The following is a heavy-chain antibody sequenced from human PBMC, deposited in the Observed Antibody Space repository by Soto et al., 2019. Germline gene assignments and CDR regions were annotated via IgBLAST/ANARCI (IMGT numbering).Heavy chain of an antibody. CDR2: INPNSGGT. D-gene: IGHD4-17*01. V-gene: IGHV1-2*02. J-gene: IGHJ4*02. CDR3: ARAYGDYSSYYFDY. CDR1: GYIFSDYY. Sequence: QVQLVQSGTEVKKPEASVKVSCKASGYIFSDYYMHWVRQAPGQGLEWMGWINPNSGGTNSAQKVQGRVTMTRDASISTAYMQLSRLRSDDTAVYYCARAYGDYSSYYFDYWGQGTLVTVSS.